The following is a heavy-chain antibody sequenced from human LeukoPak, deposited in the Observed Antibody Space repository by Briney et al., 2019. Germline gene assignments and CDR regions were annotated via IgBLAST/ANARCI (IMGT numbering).Heavy chain of an antibody. CDR1: GGSISSYY. CDR2: IYTSGST. D-gene: IGHD2-8*01. V-gene: IGHV4-4*07. Sequence: PSETLSLTCTVSGGSISSYYWSWLRQPAGKGLEWPGRIYTSGSTNYNPSLKSRVTMSVDTSKNQFSLKLSSVTAADTAVYYCARDRGRYCTNGVCPRGYDYWGQGTLVTVSS. CDR3: ARDRGRYCTNGVCPRGYDY. J-gene: IGHJ4*02.